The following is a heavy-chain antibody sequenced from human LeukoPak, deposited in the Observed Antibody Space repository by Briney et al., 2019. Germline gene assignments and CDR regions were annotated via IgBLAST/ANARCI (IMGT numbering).Heavy chain of an antibody. J-gene: IGHJ4*02. CDR3: ARAGIQLWSPLGY. Sequence: ASVKVSCKASGYTFTNYGISWVRQAPGQGLEWMGWISTYNGNTNYAQKLQGRVTMTTDTSTSTAYMEVRSLRFDDTAMYYCARAGIQLWSPLGYWGQGTLVTVSS. CDR2: ISTYNGNT. D-gene: IGHD5-18*01. CDR1: GYTFTNYG. V-gene: IGHV1-18*01.